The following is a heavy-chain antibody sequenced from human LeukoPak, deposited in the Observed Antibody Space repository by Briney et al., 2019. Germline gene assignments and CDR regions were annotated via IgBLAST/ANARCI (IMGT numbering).Heavy chain of an antibody. CDR2: TYYRSKWYN. J-gene: IGHJ4*02. Sequence: SQTLSLTCAISGDSVSSNSAAWNWIRRSPSRGLEWLGRTYYRSKWYNDYAVSVRSRITINPDTSKNQFSLQLNSVTPEDTAVYYCARDRRDYGGLIDYWGQGTLVTVSS. V-gene: IGHV6-1*01. CDR3: ARDRRDYGGLIDY. D-gene: IGHD4-17*01. CDR1: GDSVSSNSAA.